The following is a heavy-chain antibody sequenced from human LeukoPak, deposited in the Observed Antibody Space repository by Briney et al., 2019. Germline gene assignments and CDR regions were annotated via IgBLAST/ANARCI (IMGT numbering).Heavy chain of an antibody. D-gene: IGHD3-10*01. CDR1: GFTFSTYS. Sequence: GGSLRLSCAAAGFTFSTYSMNWVRQAPGKGLEWVANIKQDGSEKYYVDSVKGRFTISRDNAKNSLYLQMNSLRAEDTAVYYCAREIPGGSGSFDYWGQGTLVTVSS. J-gene: IGHJ4*02. V-gene: IGHV3-7*01. CDR2: IKQDGSEK. CDR3: AREIPGGSGSFDY.